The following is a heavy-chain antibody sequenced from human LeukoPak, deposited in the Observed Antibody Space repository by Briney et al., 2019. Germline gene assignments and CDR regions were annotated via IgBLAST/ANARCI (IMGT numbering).Heavy chain of an antibody. Sequence: PSETLSLTCAVYGGSFSGYYWSWIRQPPGKGLEWIGEINHSGSTNYNPSLKSRVTISVDTSKNQFSLKLSSVTAADTAVYYCAMTSDGTYYYDSSGSADAFDIWGQGTMVTVSS. CDR2: INHSGST. D-gene: IGHD3-22*01. CDR1: GGSFSGYY. J-gene: IGHJ3*02. CDR3: AMTSDGTYYYDSSGSADAFDI. V-gene: IGHV4-34*01.